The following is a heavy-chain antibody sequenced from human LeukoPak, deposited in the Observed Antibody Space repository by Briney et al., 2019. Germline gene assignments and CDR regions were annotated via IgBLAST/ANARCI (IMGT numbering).Heavy chain of an antibody. D-gene: IGHD7-27*01. Sequence: SETLSLTCTVSGGSISSSSYYWGWIRQPPGKGLEWIGRIYTSGSTNYNPSLKSRVTISVDTSKNQFSLKLSSVTAADTAVYYCARAQAHTRLGIPYYYYMDVWGKGTTVTVSS. CDR3: ARAQAHTRLGIPYYYYMDV. J-gene: IGHJ6*03. CDR1: GGSISSSSYY. V-gene: IGHV4-39*07. CDR2: IYTSGST.